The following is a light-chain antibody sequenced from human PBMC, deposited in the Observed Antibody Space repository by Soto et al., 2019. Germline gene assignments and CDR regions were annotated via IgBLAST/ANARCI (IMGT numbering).Light chain of an antibody. CDR2: VNTDGSH. J-gene: IGLJ2*01. CDR1: SGHISYA. V-gene: IGLV4-69*01. Sequence: QLVLTQSPSASASLGASVKLTCTLSSGHISYAIAWHQQQAEKGPRYLMKVNTDGSHTKGDGIPDRFSGSSSGAERYLTISSLQSEDEADYYCQTWGTGIRVVFGGGTKLTVL. CDR3: QTWGTGIRVV.